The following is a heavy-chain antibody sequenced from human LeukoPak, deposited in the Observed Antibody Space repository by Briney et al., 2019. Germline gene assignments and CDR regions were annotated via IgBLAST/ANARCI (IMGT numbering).Heavy chain of an antibody. J-gene: IGHJ4*02. CDR1: GYTFTSYG. CDR3: ARVRIQWLRLRGQLDY. D-gene: IGHD5-12*01. CDR2: ISAYNGNT. Sequence: ASAKVSCKASGYTFTSYGIRWVRQAPGQGLEWMGWISAYNGNTNYAQKLQGRVTMTTDTSTSTAYMELRSLRSDDTAVYYCARVRIQWLRLRGQLDYWGQGTLVTVSS. V-gene: IGHV1-18*01.